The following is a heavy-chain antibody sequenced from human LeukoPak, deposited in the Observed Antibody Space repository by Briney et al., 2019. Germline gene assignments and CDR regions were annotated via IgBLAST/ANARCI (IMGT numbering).Heavy chain of an antibody. D-gene: IGHD4-17*01. Sequence: SETPSLTCTVSGGSISSYYWSWIRQPPGKGLEWIGYIYYSGSTNYNPSLKSRVTISVDTSKNQFSLKLSSVTAADTAVYYCARLSSTVVDYWGQGTLVTVSS. CDR3: ARLSSTVVDY. CDR1: GGSISSYY. V-gene: IGHV4-59*08. J-gene: IGHJ4*02. CDR2: IYYSGST.